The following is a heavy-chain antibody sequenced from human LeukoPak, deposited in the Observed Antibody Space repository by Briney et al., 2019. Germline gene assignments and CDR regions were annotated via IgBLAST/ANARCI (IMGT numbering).Heavy chain of an antibody. Sequence: GGSLRLSCAASGFTFSNAWMSWVRQAPGKGLEWVGRIKSKTDGGTTDYAAPVKGRFTISRDDSKNTLYLQMNSLKTEDTAVYYCTTSRGPIVVVPAAIGGVAFDIWGQGTMVTVSS. J-gene: IGHJ3*02. V-gene: IGHV3-15*01. D-gene: IGHD2-2*01. CDR3: TTSRGPIVVVPAAIGGVAFDI. CDR2: IKSKTDGGTT. CDR1: GFTFSNAW.